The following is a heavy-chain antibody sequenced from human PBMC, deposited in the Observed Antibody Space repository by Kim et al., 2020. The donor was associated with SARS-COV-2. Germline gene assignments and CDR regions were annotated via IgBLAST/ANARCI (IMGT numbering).Heavy chain of an antibody. CDR1: GFTFSSYA. J-gene: IGHJ4*02. CDR3: AKVPRRLGVVTFFDY. D-gene: IGHD2-21*02. CDR2: ISGSGGST. V-gene: IGHV3-23*01. Sequence: LSLTCAASGFTFSSYAMSWVRQAPGKGLEWVSAISGSGGSTYYADSVKGRFTISRDNSKNTLYLQMNSLRAEDTAVYYCAKVPRRLGVVTFFDYWGQGTLVTVSS.